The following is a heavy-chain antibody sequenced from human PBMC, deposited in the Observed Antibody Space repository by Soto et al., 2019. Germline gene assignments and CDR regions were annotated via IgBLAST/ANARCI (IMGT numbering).Heavy chain of an antibody. CDR1: GYTFTSYG. CDR2: ISAYNGNT. D-gene: IGHD3-22*01. V-gene: IGHV1-18*04. CDR3: DIYDSTNKLDP. J-gene: IGHJ5*02. Sequence: ASVKVSCKASGYTFTSYGISWVRQAPGQGLEWMGWISAYNGNTNYAQKLQGRVTMTTDTSTSTAYMELRSLRSDDTAVYYCDIYDSTNKLDPWGQGTLVTVYS.